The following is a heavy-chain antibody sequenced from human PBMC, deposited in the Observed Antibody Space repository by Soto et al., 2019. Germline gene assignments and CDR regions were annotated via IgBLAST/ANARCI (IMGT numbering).Heavy chain of an antibody. CDR2: IIPTLGTP. J-gene: IGHJ6*02. Sequence: QVQLVQSGAEVKKPGSSVKVSCQASGGTFSTHAISWVRQAPGQGLEWLGGIIPTLGTPNYAQKFQGRVTVTADEYTSTAYMELSRLTSEDTAVYYCARAAFRSGYYGYYYGMYVWGQGAAVNV. CDR1: GGTFSTHA. V-gene: IGHV1-69*01. CDR3: ARAAFRSGYYGYYYGMYV. D-gene: IGHD3-3*01.